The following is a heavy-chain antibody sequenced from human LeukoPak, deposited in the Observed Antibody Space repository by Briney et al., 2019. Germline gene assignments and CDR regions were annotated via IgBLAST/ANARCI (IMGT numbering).Heavy chain of an antibody. CDR2: ISYDGNNK. D-gene: IGHD3-10*01. Sequence: GGSLRLSCAASGFTFSSYAMHWVRQAPGKGLEWVAIISYDGNNKYYADSVKGRFTISRDNSKNTVYLQMNTLRAEDTAVYYCAKGPRTVRFGDRHKGIFDYWGQGTLVTVSS. CDR3: AKGPRTVRFGDRHKGIFDY. J-gene: IGHJ4*02. CDR1: GFTFSSYA. V-gene: IGHV3-30*14.